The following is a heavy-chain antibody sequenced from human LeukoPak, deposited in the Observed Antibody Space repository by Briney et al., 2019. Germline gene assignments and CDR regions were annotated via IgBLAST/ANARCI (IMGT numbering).Heavy chain of an antibody. CDR2: IIPILGIA. CDR3: ARVGTGYYYGMDV. Sequence: SSVKVSCKASGGTFSRYTISWVRQAPGQGLEWMGRIIPILGIANYAQKFQGRVTITADKSTSTAYMELSSLRSEDTAVYYCARVGTGYYYGMDVWGQGTTVTVSS. J-gene: IGHJ6*02. D-gene: IGHD3/OR15-3a*01. V-gene: IGHV1-69*02. CDR1: GGTFSRYT.